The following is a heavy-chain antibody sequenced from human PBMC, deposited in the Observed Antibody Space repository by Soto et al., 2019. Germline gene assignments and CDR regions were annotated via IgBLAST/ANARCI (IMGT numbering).Heavy chain of an antibody. CDR3: ARSSTSANYFDY. D-gene: IGHD2-2*01. Sequence: QVQLQESGPGLVKPSQTLSLTCTVSGGSISSGGYYWSWIRQHPGKGLEWIGYIYYSGSTYYNPSRKSRVAITVHXSKNQFSLKLSSVTAADTAVYYCARSSTSANYFDYWGQGTLVTVSS. V-gene: IGHV4-31*03. CDR2: IYYSGST. J-gene: IGHJ4*02. CDR1: GGSISSGGYY.